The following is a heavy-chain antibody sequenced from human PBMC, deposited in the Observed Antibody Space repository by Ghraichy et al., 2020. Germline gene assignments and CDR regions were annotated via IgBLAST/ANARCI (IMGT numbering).Heavy chain of an antibody. J-gene: IGHJ1*01. CDR2: ISGSGGST. CDR3: AKERGDYDFWSGYYTILGYFQH. D-gene: IGHD3-3*01. V-gene: IGHV3-23*01. Sequence: GGSLTLSCAASGFTFSSYAMSWVRQAPGKGLEWVSAISGSGGSTYYADSVKGRFTISRDNSKNTLYLQMNSLRAEDTAVYYCAKERGDYDFWSGYYTILGYFQHWGQGTLVTVSS. CDR1: GFTFSSYA.